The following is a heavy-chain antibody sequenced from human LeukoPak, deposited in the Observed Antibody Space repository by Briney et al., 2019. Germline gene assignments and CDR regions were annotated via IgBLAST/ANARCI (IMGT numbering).Heavy chain of an antibody. Sequence: APVKVSCKASGYTFTGYSVHWVRQAPGQGLEWMGYINPNSGGTNSAQSFRGRVTMTRDTSISTAYMQLDSLGSDDTAVYYCALLGGTTVWGQGTLVTVSS. CDR3: ALLGGTTV. CDR1: GYTFTGYS. V-gene: IGHV1-2*02. D-gene: IGHD1-7*01. J-gene: IGHJ4*02. CDR2: INPNSGGT.